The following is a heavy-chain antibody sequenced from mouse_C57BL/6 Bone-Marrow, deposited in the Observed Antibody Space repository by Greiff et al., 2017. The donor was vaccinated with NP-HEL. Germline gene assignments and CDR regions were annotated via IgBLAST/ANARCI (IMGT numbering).Heavy chain of an antibody. CDR1: GYEFSNYW. J-gene: IGHJ3*01. V-gene: IGHV1-80*01. CDR2: IYPGDGDT. CDR3: ARGAY. Sequence: QVHVKQSGAELVKPGASVKISCKASGYEFSNYWMNWVKQRPGKGLEWIGQIYPGDGDTNYNGKFKDKATLTADKSSNTAYMQLSRLTSDDSAVYFCARGAYWGQGTLVTVSA.